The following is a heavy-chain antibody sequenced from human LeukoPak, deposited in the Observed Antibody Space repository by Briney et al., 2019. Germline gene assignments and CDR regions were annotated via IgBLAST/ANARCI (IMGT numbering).Heavy chain of an antibody. J-gene: IGHJ4*02. CDR1: GYTFTSYG. Sequence: GASVKVSKASGYTFTSYGISWVRQAPGQGLEGMGWISAYNGNTNYAQKLQGRVNMTTDTSTSTAYMELRSLRSDDTAVYYCAGGYYYDYWGQGTLVTVSS. CDR2: ISAYNGNT. CDR3: AGGYYYDY. V-gene: IGHV1-18*01. D-gene: IGHD3-22*01.